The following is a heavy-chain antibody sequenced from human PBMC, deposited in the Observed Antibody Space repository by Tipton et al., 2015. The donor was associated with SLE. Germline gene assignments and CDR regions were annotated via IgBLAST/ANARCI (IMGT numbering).Heavy chain of an antibody. CDR1: GGSISSYY. CDR2: IYYSGST. J-gene: IGHJ2*01. CDR3: ASSTSCYTYRYFDL. D-gene: IGHD2-2*01. Sequence: TLSLTCTVSGGSISSYYWSWIRQPPGKGLEWIGYIYYSGSTNYNPSLKSRVTISVDTSKNQFSLKLSSVTAADTAVYYCASSTSCYTYRYFDLWGRGTLVTVSS. V-gene: IGHV4-59*01.